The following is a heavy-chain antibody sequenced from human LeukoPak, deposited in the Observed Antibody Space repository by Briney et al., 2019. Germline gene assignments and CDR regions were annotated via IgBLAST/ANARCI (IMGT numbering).Heavy chain of an antibody. CDR3: ARSHYYYSMDV. J-gene: IGHJ6*02. V-gene: IGHV3-30*03. CDR2: ISYDGGNK. CDR1: GFTFSSYG. Sequence: GGSLRLSCAASGFTFSSYGIHWVRQAPGKGLEWVAVISYDGGNKYYADSVKGRFTISRDNSKNTLYLQMNSLRAEDTAVYYCARSHYYYSMDVWGQGTTVTVSS.